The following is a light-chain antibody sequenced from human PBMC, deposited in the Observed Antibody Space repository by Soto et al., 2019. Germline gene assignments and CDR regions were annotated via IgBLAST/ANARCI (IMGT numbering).Light chain of an antibody. Sequence: DIQMTQSPSTLSASVGDIVTITCRASQTSSTWLAWYQQKPGKGPKLLIYDASSLESGVPSRFSGSASGTKFTLTISSLQPDDLATYYCQQYSSYPFSFGRGTKLQIK. CDR1: QTSSTW. V-gene: IGKV1-5*01. CDR2: DAS. CDR3: QQYSSYPFS. J-gene: IGKJ2*01.